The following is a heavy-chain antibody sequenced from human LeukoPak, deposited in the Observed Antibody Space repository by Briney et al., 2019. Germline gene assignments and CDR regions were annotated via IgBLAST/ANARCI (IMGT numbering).Heavy chain of an antibody. CDR3: AREKADYYYMDV. Sequence: SETLSLTCTVSGGSISSYYGSWIRQPPGKGLEWIGYIYYSGSTNYNPSLKSRVTISVDTSKNQFSLKLSSVTAADTAVYYCAREKADYYYMDVWGKGTTVTVSS. V-gene: IGHV4-59*01. CDR1: GGSISSYY. CDR2: IYYSGST. J-gene: IGHJ6*03.